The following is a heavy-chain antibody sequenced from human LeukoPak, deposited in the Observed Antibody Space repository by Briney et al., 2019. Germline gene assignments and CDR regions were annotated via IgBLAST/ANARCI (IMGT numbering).Heavy chain of an antibody. D-gene: IGHD5-24*01. CDR3: ARVEMATITSDY. CDR2: ISSSSSYI. Sequence: GGPLGLSWQAFGFPLISYSLTGAGQPPGKGLGGVSSISSSSSYIYYADSVKGRFTISRDNAKNSLYLQMNSLRAEDTAVYYCARVEMATITSDYWGQGTLVTVSS. V-gene: IGHV3-21*01. CDR1: GFPLISYS. J-gene: IGHJ4*02.